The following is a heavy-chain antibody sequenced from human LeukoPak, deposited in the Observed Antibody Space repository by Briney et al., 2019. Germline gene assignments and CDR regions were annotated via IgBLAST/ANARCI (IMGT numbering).Heavy chain of an antibody. CDR3: VKVAKYYYGSETYYFFEH. V-gene: IGHV3-7*01. CDR1: GFTFTTYW. J-gene: IGHJ4*02. Sequence: GGSLRLSCAASGFTFTTYWMSWVRQLPGKGLEWVANINQDGTEKYYVNSVKGRFTISRDNAKNSLYLQMNSLRVEDTAIYYCVKVAKYYYGSETYYFFEHWGQGTPVTASS. CDR2: INQDGTEK. D-gene: IGHD3-10*01.